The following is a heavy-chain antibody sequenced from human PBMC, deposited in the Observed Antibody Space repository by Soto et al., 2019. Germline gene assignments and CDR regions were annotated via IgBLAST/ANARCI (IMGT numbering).Heavy chain of an antibody. Sequence: QVQLQQWGAGLLKPSETLSLTCAVYGGSFSGYYWSWIRQPPGKGLEWIGEINHSGSTNYNPSLKSRVTISVDTAKNHFSLKLSSVTAADTAVYYCARAGIAAVPDYWGQGTLVTVSS. CDR1: GGSFSGYY. V-gene: IGHV4-34*01. CDR2: INHSGST. J-gene: IGHJ4*02. CDR3: ARAGIAAVPDY. D-gene: IGHD6-13*01.